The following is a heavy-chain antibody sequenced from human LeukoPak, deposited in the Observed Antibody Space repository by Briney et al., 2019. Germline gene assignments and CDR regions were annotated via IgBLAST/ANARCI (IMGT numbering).Heavy chain of an antibody. CDR1: GFTFDDYA. CDR3: AKSKTVTTEFDH. D-gene: IGHD4-17*01. J-gene: IGHJ4*02. V-gene: IGHV3-9*03. CDR2: ISWNSGSI. Sequence: PGGSLRLSCAASGFTFDDYATHWVRQVPGKGLEWVSGISWNSGSIGYADSVKGRFTISRDNAKNSLYLQMNSLRAEDMALYYCAKSKTVTTEFDHWGQGTLVTVSS.